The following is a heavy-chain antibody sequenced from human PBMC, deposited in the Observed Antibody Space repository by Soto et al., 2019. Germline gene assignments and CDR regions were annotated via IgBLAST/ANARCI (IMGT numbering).Heavy chain of an antibody. Sequence: QVQLQESGPGLVKPSQTLAIPCTVSGGSISSGDYYWSSIRLPQGKCLEWTGYLYYIGSTYYNPSRKSRVTRAVDTPKNQCSPKLGSVTAADTAVYDCARNAAGEMATIEFAYRGQGTPDTVST. J-gene: IGHJ4*02. CDR1: GGSISSGDYY. D-gene: IGHD5-12*01. CDR2: LYYIGST. CDR3: ARNAAGEMATIEFAY. V-gene: IGHV4-30-4*01.